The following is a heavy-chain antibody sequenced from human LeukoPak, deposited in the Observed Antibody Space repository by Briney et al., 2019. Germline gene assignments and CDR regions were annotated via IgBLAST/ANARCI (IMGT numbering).Heavy chain of an antibody. J-gene: IGHJ4*02. CDR2: IYYSGST. Sequence: SETLSLTCTVSGGSISSYYWSWIRQPPGKGLEWIGYIYYSGSTNYNPSLKSRVTISVDTSKNQFSPKLSSVTAADTAVYYCARVSGITVIDYWGQGTLVTVSS. CDR1: GGSISSYY. V-gene: IGHV4-59*01. D-gene: IGHD1-14*01. CDR3: ARVSGITVIDY.